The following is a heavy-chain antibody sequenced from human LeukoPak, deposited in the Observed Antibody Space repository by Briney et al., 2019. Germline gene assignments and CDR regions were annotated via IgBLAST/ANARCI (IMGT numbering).Heavy chain of an antibody. Sequence: PGGSLRLSCAASGFTFTNYDMHWVRQAAGKGLEWVSAIGTAGDTYYPGSVKSRFTISRENAKNSLYLQMNSLSAGDTAVYYCASSPAYSSSWYAIDKWGQGTLVTVSS. V-gene: IGHV3-13*01. CDR2: IGTAGDT. CDR3: ASSPAYSSSWYAIDK. CDR1: GFTFTNYD. D-gene: IGHD6-13*01. J-gene: IGHJ4*02.